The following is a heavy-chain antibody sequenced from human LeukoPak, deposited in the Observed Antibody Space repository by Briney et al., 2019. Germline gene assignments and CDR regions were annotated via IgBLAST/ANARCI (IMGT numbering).Heavy chain of an antibody. CDR2: IYYSGST. CDR1: GGSISSGGYY. D-gene: IGHD3-22*01. CDR3: ASYYYDSSGYLRSGAFDI. V-gene: IGHV4-31*03. Sequence: SQTLSLTCTVSGGSISSGGYYWSWIRHHPGKGLEWIGYIYYSGSTYYNPSLKGRVTISVDTSKNQFSLKLSSVTAADTAVYYCASYYYDSSGYLRSGAFDIWGQGAMVTVSS. J-gene: IGHJ3*02.